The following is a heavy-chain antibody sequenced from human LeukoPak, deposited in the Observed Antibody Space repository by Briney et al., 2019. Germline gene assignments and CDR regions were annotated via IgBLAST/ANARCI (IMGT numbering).Heavy chain of an antibody. V-gene: IGHV1-2*02. Sequence: ASVKVSCKASGYTFTSYAIHWVRQAPGQGLEWMGWITPSGGTNYPQKFQGRVAITWDTSITTAYMDLSRLTSDDTAVYYCAKDSYDRSGYYYYYFAYWGQGTQVTVSS. CDR2: ITPSGGT. D-gene: IGHD3-22*01. CDR3: AKDSYDRSGYYYYYFAY. CDR1: GYTFTSYA. J-gene: IGHJ4*02.